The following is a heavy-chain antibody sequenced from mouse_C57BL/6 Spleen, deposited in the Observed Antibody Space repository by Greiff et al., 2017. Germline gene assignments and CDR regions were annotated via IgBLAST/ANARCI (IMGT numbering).Heavy chain of an antibody. Sequence: QVQLQQSGAELVRPGASVTLSCKASGYTFTDYEMHWVKQTPVHGLEWIGAIDPETGGTAYNQKFKGKAILTADKSYSTAYMELRTLTSDDSAVYYCTRWLLFSNCYAMDYWGQGTSVTVSS. J-gene: IGHJ4*01. D-gene: IGHD2-3*01. V-gene: IGHV1-15*01. CDR2: IDPETGGT. CDR1: GYTFTDYE. CDR3: TRWLLFSNCYAMDY.